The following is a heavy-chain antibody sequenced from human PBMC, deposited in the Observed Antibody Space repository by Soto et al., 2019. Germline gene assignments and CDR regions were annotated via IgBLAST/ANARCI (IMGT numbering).Heavy chain of an antibody. V-gene: IGHV4-39*01. CDR1: GGSISSSSYY. J-gene: IGHJ4*02. CDR3: ARHEIMLKTVWFDY. CDR2: IYYSGST. D-gene: IGHD3-16*01. Sequence: SETLSLTCTVSGGSISSSSYYWGWIRQPPGKGLEWIGSIYYSGSTYYNPSLKSRVTISVDTSKNQFSLKLSSVTAADTAVYYCARHEIMLKTVWFDYWGQGTLVTVSS.